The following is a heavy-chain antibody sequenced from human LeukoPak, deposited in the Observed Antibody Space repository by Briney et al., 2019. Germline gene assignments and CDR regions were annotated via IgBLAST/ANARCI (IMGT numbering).Heavy chain of an antibody. CDR1: GGSISSSSYY. CDR3: ARDADVVGATNPDY. Sequence: SETLSLTCTVSGGSISSSSYYWGWIRQPPGKGLEWIGSIYYSGSTYYNPSLKSRVTISVDTSKNQFSLKLSSVTAADTAVYYCARDADVVGATNPDYWGQGTLVTVSS. CDR2: IYYSGST. J-gene: IGHJ4*02. D-gene: IGHD1-26*01. V-gene: IGHV4-39*07.